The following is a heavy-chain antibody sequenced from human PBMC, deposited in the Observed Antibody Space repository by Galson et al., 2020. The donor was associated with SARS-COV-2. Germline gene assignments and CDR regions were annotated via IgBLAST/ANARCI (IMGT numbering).Heavy chain of an antibody. J-gene: IGHJ5*02. CDR3: ARVAQLLPRFDP. V-gene: IGHV4-34*01. CDR1: GGSFSDYY. CDR2: IYHSGRT. D-gene: IGHD2-2*01. Sequence: SETLSLTCAVFGGSFSDYYWGWIRQPPGKGLEWIGEIYHSGRTNNNPSLKSRVTISVDTSKNQFSLKLSSVTAADTAVYYCARVAQLLPRFDPWGQGTLVTVSS.